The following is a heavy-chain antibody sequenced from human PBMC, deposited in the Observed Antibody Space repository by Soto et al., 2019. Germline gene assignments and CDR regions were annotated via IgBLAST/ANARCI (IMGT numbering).Heavy chain of an antibody. J-gene: IGHJ5*02. CDR1: GYTFTTYG. Sequence: QVQLVQSGAEVKKPGASVKVSCKASGYTFTTYGISWVRQAPGQGLERMGWISTYKANTNYAQSFQGRVTLTTDKSTSKSYMELRSLRSDDTAVYYCARVLSIYRSASITDAWGQGTLVTVSS. CDR2: ISTYKANT. D-gene: IGHD6-19*01. V-gene: IGHV1-18*04. CDR3: ARVLSIYRSASITDA.